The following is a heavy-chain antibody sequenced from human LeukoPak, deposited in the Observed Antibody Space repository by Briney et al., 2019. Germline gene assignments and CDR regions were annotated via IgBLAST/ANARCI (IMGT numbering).Heavy chain of an antibody. CDR1: GYTFTSYD. Sequence: ASVKVSCKASGYTFTSYDINWVRQATGQGLEWMGWMNPNSGNTGYAQKFQGRVTITRNTSISTAYMELSSLRSEVTAVYYCARGRAVAGTGWFDPWGQGTLVTVSS. J-gene: IGHJ5*02. CDR2: MNPNSGNT. CDR3: ARGRAVAGTGWFDP. D-gene: IGHD6-19*01. V-gene: IGHV1-8*03.